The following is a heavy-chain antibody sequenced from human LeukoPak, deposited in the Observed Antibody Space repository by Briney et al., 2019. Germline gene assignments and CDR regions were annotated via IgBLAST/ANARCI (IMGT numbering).Heavy chain of an antibody. CDR3: ARDAPTDYGDYVGDY. Sequence: ASVKVSCKASGYTFTSYYMHWVRQAPGQGLEWMGITNPSGGSTSYAQKFQGRVTMTRDTSTSTVYMELSSLRSEDTAVYYCARDAPTDYGDYVGDYWGQGTLVTVSS. CDR2: TNPSGGST. CDR1: GYTFTSYY. V-gene: IGHV1-46*01. D-gene: IGHD4-17*01. J-gene: IGHJ4*02.